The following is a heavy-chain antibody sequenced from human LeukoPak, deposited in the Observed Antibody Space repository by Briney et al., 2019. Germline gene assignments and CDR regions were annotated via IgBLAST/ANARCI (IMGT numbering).Heavy chain of an antibody. CDR2: ISSSSSYI. V-gene: IGHV3-21*04. CDR3: ATEKKGAYSSSAGGPLDV. D-gene: IGHD2-2*01. J-gene: IGHJ3*01. Sequence: GGALRLSCAASGFTFSSYSMNWVRQAPGKGLEWVSSISSSSSYIYYADSVKGRFTVSRDKSKNTLYLQMNTLRAVDTAVYYCATEKKGAYSSSAGGPLDVWGQGTMVTVSS. CDR1: GFTFSSYS.